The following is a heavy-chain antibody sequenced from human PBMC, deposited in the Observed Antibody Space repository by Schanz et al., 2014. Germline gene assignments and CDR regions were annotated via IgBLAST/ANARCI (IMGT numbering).Heavy chain of an antibody. CDR2: IRYDGSSK. V-gene: IGHV3-30*02. CDR3: VKDLQRELLRADHYYGMDV. D-gene: IGHD1-26*01. CDR1: GFTFTSYS. Sequence: QVQLVQSGGGVVQPGGSLRLSCAASGFTFTSYSMHWVRQAPGRGLEWVAFIRYDGSSKYYADSVKGRFTLSRDNSKNTLYLQMNSLIVEDTAVYYCVKDLQRELLRADHYYGMDVWGQGTTVTVSS. J-gene: IGHJ6*02.